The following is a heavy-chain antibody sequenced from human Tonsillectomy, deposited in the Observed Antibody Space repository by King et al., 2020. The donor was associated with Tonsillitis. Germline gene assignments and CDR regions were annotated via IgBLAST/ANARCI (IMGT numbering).Heavy chain of an antibody. CDR1: GFTFSIYT. CDR2: ISKDGSNK. CDR3: ARAPPTVGLDY. D-gene: IGHD4-23*01. V-gene: IGHV3-30*01. J-gene: IGHJ4*02. Sequence: VQLVESGGGVVQPGRSLRLSCAGSGFTFSIYTLHWVRQAPGKGLEWVAAISKDGSNKYYAESVKGRFSISRDNSKNTLYLQINSLRAEDTAVFYCARAPPTVGLDYWGQGTLVTVSS.